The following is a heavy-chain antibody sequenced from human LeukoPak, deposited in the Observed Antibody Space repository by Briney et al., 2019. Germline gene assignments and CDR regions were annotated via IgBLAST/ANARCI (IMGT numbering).Heavy chain of an antibody. J-gene: IGHJ4*02. Sequence: SETLSLTCTVSGGSISSYYWSWVRQPPGKGLEWIGYSYYSGSTNYNPSLKSRVTISVDTSKNQFSLKLSSVTAADTAVYYCARGPFHIAVAGSPYYFDYWGQGTLVTVSS. CDR3: ARGPFHIAVAGSPYYFDY. CDR2: SYYSGST. CDR1: GGSISSYY. V-gene: IGHV4-59*01. D-gene: IGHD6-19*01.